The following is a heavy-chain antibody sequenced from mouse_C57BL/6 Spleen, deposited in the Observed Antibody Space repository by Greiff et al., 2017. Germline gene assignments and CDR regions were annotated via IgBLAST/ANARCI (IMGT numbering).Heavy chain of an antibody. CDR2: IWSGGST. D-gene: IGHD2-3*01. J-gene: IGHJ2*01. Sequence: VQLQQSGPGLVQPSQSLSITCTVSGFSLTSYGVHWVRQSPGKGLEWLGVIWSGGSTDYNAAFISRLSISKDNSKSQVFFKMNSLQADDTAIYYCARKSDGYPLYFDYWGQGTTLTVSS. V-gene: IGHV2-2*01. CDR3: ARKSDGYPLYFDY. CDR1: GFSLTSYG.